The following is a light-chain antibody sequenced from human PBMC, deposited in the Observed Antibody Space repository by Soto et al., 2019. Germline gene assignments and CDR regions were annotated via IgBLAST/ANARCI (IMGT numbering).Light chain of an antibody. Sequence: QSVLTQPPSVSAAPGQKVTISCSGSSSNIGGNSVSWYQQLPGTAPKLLIYDDNKRPSGIPDRFSGSKAGTSATLGITGCQTGDEADYYCGSWDSSLSAYVFGTGTKVTVL. V-gene: IGLV1-51*01. CDR2: DDN. CDR3: GSWDSSLSAYV. J-gene: IGLJ1*01. CDR1: SSNIGGNS.